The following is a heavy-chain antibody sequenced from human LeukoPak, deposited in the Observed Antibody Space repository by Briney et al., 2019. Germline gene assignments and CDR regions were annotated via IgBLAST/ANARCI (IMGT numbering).Heavy chain of an antibody. CDR1: GGSISSYY. Sequence: PSETLSLTCTVSGGSISSYYWSWIRQTPGKGLERIGYIYYSGSTNYNPSLKSRVNISVDTSKNQFSLKLSSVTAADTALYYCASLYCSSTSCYLFHWGQGTLVTVSS. D-gene: IGHD2-2*01. V-gene: IGHV4-59*08. CDR3: ASLYCSSTSCYLFH. J-gene: IGHJ4*02. CDR2: IYYSGST.